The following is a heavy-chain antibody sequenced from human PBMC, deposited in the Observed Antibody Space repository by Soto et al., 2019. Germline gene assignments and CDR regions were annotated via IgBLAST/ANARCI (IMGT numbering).Heavy chain of an antibody. CDR3: ATGRGYSSSWYRRGGYSDY. CDR2: ISGSGGST. D-gene: IGHD6-13*01. Sequence: EVQLLESGGGLVQPGGSLRLSYAASGFTFSSYAMSWVRQAPGKGLEWVSAISGSGGSTYYADSVKGRFTISRDNSKNTLYLQMNSLRAEDTAVYYCATGRGYSSSWYRRGGYSDYWGQGTLVTVSS. V-gene: IGHV3-23*01. J-gene: IGHJ4*02. CDR1: GFTFSSYA.